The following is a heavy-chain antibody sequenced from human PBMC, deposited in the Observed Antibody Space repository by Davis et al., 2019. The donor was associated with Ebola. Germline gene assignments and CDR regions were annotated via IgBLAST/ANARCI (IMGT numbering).Heavy chain of an antibody. CDR2: MNPHSGGT. D-gene: IGHD6-13*01. CDR3: ARLCSSSCPNDY. CDR1: GYTFTGYY. Sequence: ASVKVSCKASGYTFTGYYMHWVRQAPRQGLEWMGRMNPHSGGTNYAQKFQGRVTMITDTSISTAYMELNRLTYDDTAVYYCARLCSSSCPNDYWGQGTLVTVSS. J-gene: IGHJ4*02. V-gene: IGHV1-2*06.